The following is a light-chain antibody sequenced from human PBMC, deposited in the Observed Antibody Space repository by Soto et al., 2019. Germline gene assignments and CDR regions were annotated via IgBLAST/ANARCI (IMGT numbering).Light chain of an antibody. CDR2: LGS. J-gene: IGKJ1*01. CDR1: QSLLHSNGYNC. Sequence: IVVTQSPLSLPVTPGEPTSISCRSSQSLLHSNGYNCLDWYLQKPGQSPQLLIYLGSNRASGVPDRFSGSGSGTDFTLKISRVEAEDVGIYYCVQSLQTPGTFGQGTKVDIK. CDR3: VQSLQTPGT. V-gene: IGKV2-28*01.